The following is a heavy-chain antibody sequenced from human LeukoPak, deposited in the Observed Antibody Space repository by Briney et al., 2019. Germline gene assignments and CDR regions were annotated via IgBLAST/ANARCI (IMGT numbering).Heavy chain of an antibody. CDR2: INWNGGST. D-gene: IGHD1-26*01. CDR3: ARGGSYLSAFDI. V-gene: IGHV3-20*04. J-gene: IGHJ3*02. CDR1: GFTFDDYG. Sequence: RTGGSLRLSCAASGFTFDDYGMSWVRQAPGKGLEWVSGINWNGGSTFYADSVKGRFTISRDNSKNTLYLQMNSLRAEDTAVYYCARGGSYLSAFDIWGQGTMVTVSS.